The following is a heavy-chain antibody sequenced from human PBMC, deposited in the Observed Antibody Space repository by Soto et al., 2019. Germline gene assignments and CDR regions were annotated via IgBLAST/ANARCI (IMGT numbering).Heavy chain of an antibody. V-gene: IGHV3-23*01. CDR1: GFTFSNAW. D-gene: IGHD2-8*02. CDR2: ISASGGST. CDR3: ARADCTGAYCYSGTFNYGVYI. J-gene: IGHJ6*02. Sequence: GGSLRLSCAASGFTFSNAWLNSVRQAPGKGLEWVSTISASGGSTYYADSVKGRFTISRDNSKNTRYLQMNSLRAEDTALYHCARADCTGAYCYSGTFNYGVYIRGRRATVPGSS.